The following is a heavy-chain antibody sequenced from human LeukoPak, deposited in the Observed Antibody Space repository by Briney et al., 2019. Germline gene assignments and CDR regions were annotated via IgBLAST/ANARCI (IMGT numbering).Heavy chain of an antibody. Sequence: GGSLKLSCAASGFTFSSYGMHWVRQAPGKGLEWVSNISGNGGRTYYADAVKGRFTISRDDSKNMLYLEMNSLRAEDTALYYCAKSGLNRFDYWGQGTLVTVSS. CDR2: ISGNGGRT. D-gene: IGHD2-15*01. J-gene: IGHJ4*02. V-gene: IGHV3-23*01. CDR1: GFTFSSYG. CDR3: AKSGLNRFDY.